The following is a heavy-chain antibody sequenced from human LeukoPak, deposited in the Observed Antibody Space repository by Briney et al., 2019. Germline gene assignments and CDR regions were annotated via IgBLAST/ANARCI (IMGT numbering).Heavy chain of an antibody. D-gene: IGHD5-18*01. V-gene: IGHV1-18*01. J-gene: IGHJ4*02. Sequence: ASVKVSCKASGGTFSSYAISWVRQAPGQGLEWMGWISAYNGNTNYAQKLQGRVTMTTDTSTSTAYMELRSLRSDDTAVYYCARGRHTAMVDYWGQGTLVTVSS. CDR1: GGTFSSYA. CDR3: ARGRHTAMVDY. CDR2: ISAYNGNT.